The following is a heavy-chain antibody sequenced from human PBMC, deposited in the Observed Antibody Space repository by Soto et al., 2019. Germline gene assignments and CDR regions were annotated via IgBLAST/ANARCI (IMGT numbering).Heavy chain of an antibody. V-gene: IGHV4-4*07. CDR1: GGSISSYY. J-gene: IGHJ5*02. Sequence: SETLSLTCTVSGGSISSYYWSWIRQPAGKGLEWIGRIYTSGSANYNPSLKSRVTMSVDTSKNQFSLKLSSVTAADTAVYYCARDLSKNLWFGELSPHWFDPWGQGTLVTVSS. CDR3: ARDLSKNLWFGELSPHWFDP. CDR2: IYTSGSA. D-gene: IGHD3-10*01.